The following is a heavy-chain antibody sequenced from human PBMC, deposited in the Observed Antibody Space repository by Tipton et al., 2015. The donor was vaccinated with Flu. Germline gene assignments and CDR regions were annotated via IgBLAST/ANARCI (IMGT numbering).Heavy chain of an antibody. CDR3: ARHEIPFFYDSSGSLFDY. V-gene: IGHV4-39*01. J-gene: IGHJ4*02. D-gene: IGHD3-22*01. CDR1: GDSINNRNYY. CDR2: IAYSGTT. Sequence: TRSLTCSVSGDSINNRNYYWAWIRQPSGKGLEWLGSIAYSGTTYYNLSLKSRLSMSVDTSKNQFSLTVTSVTAADTAVYYCARHEIPFFYDSSGSLFDYWGQGSLVTVSS.